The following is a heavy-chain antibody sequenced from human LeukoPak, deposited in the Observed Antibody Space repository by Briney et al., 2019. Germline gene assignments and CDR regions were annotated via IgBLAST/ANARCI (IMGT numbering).Heavy chain of an antibody. Sequence: GGSLRLSCEASGFTFRSYAMVWVRQAPGKGLEYISYISGIGTTMYHADSVKGRFTISRDNDKTSVFLQMNSLRIEDTAVYYCARDVSYTSGNFDYWGQGTLVTVSS. CDR2: ISGIGTTM. V-gene: IGHV3-48*03. J-gene: IGHJ4*02. D-gene: IGHD6-19*01. CDR1: GFTFRSYA. CDR3: ARDVSYTSGNFDY.